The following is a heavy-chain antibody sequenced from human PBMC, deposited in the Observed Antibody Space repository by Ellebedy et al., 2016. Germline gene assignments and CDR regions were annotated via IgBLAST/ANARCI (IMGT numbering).Heavy chain of an antibody. V-gene: IGHV1-2*02. D-gene: IGHD6-13*01. J-gene: IGHJ4*02. CDR2: INPKSGGT. Sequence: ASVKVSXKASGYTFTSYYMHWVRQAPGQGLEWMGWINPKSGGTNYAQKFQGRVTMTRDTSISTAYMELSRLRSDDTAVYYCARVAGIAAIFDYWGQGTLVTVSS. CDR3: ARVAGIAAIFDY. CDR1: GYTFTSYY.